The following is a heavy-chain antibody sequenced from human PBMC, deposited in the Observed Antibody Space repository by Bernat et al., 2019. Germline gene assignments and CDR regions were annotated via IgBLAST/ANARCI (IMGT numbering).Heavy chain of an antibody. CDR3: ARLGSSSSGRGFDY. V-gene: IGHV4-39*01. CDR2: IYYSGTT. CDR1: GGPISSSNYY. D-gene: IGHD3-22*01. Sequence: QLQLHESGPGLVKPSETLSLTCAVSGGPISSSNYYWGWIRQPPGKGLEWIGNIYYSGTTYYNPSLKSRVTISVDTSKHWFSLKLSSVTAADTAVYYCARLGSSSSGRGFDYWGQGTLVTVSS. J-gene: IGHJ4*02.